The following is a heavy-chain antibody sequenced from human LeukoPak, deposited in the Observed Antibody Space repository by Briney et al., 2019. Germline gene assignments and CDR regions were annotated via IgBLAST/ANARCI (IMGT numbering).Heavy chain of an antibody. CDR3: AKDGSYDILTGYLFDY. J-gene: IGHJ4*02. CDR1: GFTFDDYA. V-gene: IGHV3-9*01. Sequence: GGSLRHSCAASGFTFDDYAMHWVRQAPGKGLEWVSGISWNSGSIGYADSVKGRFTISRDNAKNSLYLQMNSLRAEDTALYYCAKDGSYDILTGYLFDYWGQGTLVTVSS. CDR2: ISWNSGSI. D-gene: IGHD3-9*01.